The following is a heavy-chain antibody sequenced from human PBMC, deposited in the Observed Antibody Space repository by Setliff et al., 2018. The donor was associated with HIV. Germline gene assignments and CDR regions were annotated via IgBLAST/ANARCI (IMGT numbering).Heavy chain of an antibody. CDR2: IIPIFATS. Sequence: SVKVSCKASGDTFRSYAISWVQQAPGQGLEWMGRIIPIFATSNYTQKFQGRVTITADKSTRTDYMELSSLRSEDAAVYYCTRDGWDYYGSGTYPPLYYFGSWGQGTLVTVPQ. CDR3: TRDGWDYYGSGTYPPLYYFGS. D-gene: IGHD3-10*01. CDR1: GDTFRSYA. J-gene: IGHJ4*01. V-gene: IGHV1-69*06.